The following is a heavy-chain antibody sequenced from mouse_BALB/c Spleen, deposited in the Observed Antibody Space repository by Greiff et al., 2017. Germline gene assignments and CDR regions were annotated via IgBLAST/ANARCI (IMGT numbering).Heavy chain of an antibody. CDR2: ISSGSSTI. D-gene: IGHD2-14*01. CDR3: ARSNYRYDAMDY. J-gene: IGHJ4*01. Sequence: EVHLVESGGGLVQPGGSRKLSCAASGFTFSSFGMHWVRQAPEKGLEWVAYISSGSSTIYYADTVKGRFTISRDNPKNTLFLQMTSLRSEDTAMYYCARSNYRYDAMDYWGQGTSVTVSS. CDR1: GFTFSSFG. V-gene: IGHV5-17*02.